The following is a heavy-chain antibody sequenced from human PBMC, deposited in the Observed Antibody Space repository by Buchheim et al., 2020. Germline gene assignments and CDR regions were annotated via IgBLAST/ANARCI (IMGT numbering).Heavy chain of an antibody. CDR2: INHSGST. J-gene: IGHJ5*02. Sequence: QVQLQQWGAGLLKPSETLSLTCAVYGGSFSGYYWSWIRQPPGKGLEWIGEINHSGSTNYNPSLKRRVTISVDTSKNQFSLKLSSVTAADTAVYYCARVSRTPMYSSSWYNWFDPWGQGTL. D-gene: IGHD6-13*01. CDR3: ARVSRTPMYSSSWYNWFDP. CDR1: GGSFSGYY. V-gene: IGHV4-34*01.